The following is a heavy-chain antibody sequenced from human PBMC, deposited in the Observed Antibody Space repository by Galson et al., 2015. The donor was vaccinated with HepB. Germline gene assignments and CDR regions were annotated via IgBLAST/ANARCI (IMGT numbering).Heavy chain of an antibody. Sequence: SVKVSCKASGYIFSNFGITWVRQAPGQGLEWMGWISAYNGNTNHAQKSQGRVTMTTDTSTSTASMELRSLRSDDTAVYFCARDKGIAVAGVDYWGQGTLVTVSS. CDR3: ARDKGIAVAGVDY. J-gene: IGHJ4*02. V-gene: IGHV1-18*01. CDR2: ISAYNGNT. CDR1: GYIFSNFG. D-gene: IGHD6-19*01.